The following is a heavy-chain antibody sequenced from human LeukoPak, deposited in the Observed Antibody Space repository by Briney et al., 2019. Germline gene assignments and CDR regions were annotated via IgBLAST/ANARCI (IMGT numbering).Heavy chain of an antibody. V-gene: IGHV1-69*04. J-gene: IGHJ4*02. CDR2: IIPILGIA. Sequence: SVKVSCKASGGTFSSYAISWVRQAPGQGLEWMGRIIPILGIANYAQKFQGRVTITADKSTSTAYMELSSLRSEDTAVYYCARDLTTAVRDGYFDYWGQGTLVTVSS. CDR1: GGTFSSYA. CDR3: ARDLTTAVRDGYFDY. D-gene: IGHD4-23*01.